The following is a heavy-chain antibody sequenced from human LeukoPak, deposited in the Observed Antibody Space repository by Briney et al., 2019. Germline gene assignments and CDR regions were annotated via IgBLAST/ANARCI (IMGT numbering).Heavy chain of an antibody. CDR1: GGSISTTDW. D-gene: IGHD3-10*01. Sequence: PSGTLSLTCAVSGGSISTTDWWSWVRQPPGKGLEWIGQIYHGGSTNYNPSLKSRVTISVDTSKNQFSLKLSSVTAADTAVYYCARDRRFGEFLDYWGQGTLVTVSS. V-gene: IGHV4-4*02. CDR2: IYHGGST. J-gene: IGHJ4*02. CDR3: ARDRRFGEFLDY.